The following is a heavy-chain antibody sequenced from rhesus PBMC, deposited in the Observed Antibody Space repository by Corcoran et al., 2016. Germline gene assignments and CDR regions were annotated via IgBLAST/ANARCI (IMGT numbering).Heavy chain of an antibody. CDR1: GFSPTTPGVG. CDR3: ARRPGDSSGWSPYGLDS. Sequence: QVTLKESGPALVKSTQTLTLTCSFPGFSPTTPGVGVGWTRQPKGKALEWLALIYWDDDKRYSTSLKNRLPIFKDTSNNQVVLIMTNMDPVDTATYYCARRPGDSSGWSPYGLDSWGQGVGVTVSS. V-gene: IGHV2-174*01. J-gene: IGHJ6*01. CDR2: IYWDDDK. D-gene: IGHD6S26*01.